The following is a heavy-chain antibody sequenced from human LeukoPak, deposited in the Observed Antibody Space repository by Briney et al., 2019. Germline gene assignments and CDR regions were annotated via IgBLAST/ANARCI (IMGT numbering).Heavy chain of an antibody. CDR3: ARHGAGVHGPVDY. V-gene: IGHV4-39*01. Sequence: SETLSLTCTVSGGSISSSGYYWGWIRQPPGKGLEWIGSIYKSGSTYYNPSLKSRVTIFVDTSKNQFYLNLNSVTAADTAVYYCARHGAGVHGPVDYWGQGALVTVSS. J-gene: IGHJ4*02. D-gene: IGHD6-19*01. CDR1: GGSISSSGYY. CDR2: IYKSGST.